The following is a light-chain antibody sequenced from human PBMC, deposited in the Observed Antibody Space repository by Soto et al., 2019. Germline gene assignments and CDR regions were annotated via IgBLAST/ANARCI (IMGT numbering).Light chain of an antibody. CDR1: QSVKNNY. Sequence: EIVLKQSPDTLSLSPGERATLSCRASQSVKNNYLAWYQQKPGQAPRFLIYDASSRATGIPDRFSGSGSGIYFTLTISRLEPEDFAVYYCQQYGSTPLTFGGGTKVDIK. J-gene: IGKJ4*01. CDR3: QQYGSTPLT. CDR2: DAS. V-gene: IGKV3-20*01.